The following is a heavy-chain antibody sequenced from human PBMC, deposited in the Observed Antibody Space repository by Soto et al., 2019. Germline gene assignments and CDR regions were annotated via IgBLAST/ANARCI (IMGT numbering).Heavy chain of an antibody. D-gene: IGHD3-9*01. V-gene: IGHV3-33*01. J-gene: IGHJ5*02. Sequence: GGSLRLSCTASGFTFGDYAMSWFRQAPGKGLEWVAVIWYDGSEKYYADSVKGRFTISRDNSKNTLYLQMNSLRAEDTALYYCARDFESRFDPWGQGALVTVSS. CDR3: ARDFESRFDP. CDR2: IWYDGSEK. CDR1: GFTFGDYA.